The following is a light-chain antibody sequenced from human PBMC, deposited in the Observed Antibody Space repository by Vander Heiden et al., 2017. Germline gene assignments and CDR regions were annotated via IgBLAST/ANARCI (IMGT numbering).Light chain of an antibody. Sequence: QTVVTQASSLSVSHGGTVTLTCALIAGSVSSSYFPSWLQQNPGQAPHTLIYSTNTRSSGVPDRFSGSILGNKAALTITGVQADDESDYYCLLYLGDGVWMFGGGTRLTVL. CDR1: AGSVSSSYF. CDR3: LLYLGDGVWM. J-gene: IGLJ3*02. CDR2: STN. V-gene: IGLV8-61*01.